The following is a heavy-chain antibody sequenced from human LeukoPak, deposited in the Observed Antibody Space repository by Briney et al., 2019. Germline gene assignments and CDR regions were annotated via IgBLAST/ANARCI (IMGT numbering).Heavy chain of an antibody. V-gene: IGHV4-34*01. D-gene: IGHD5-18*01. CDR1: GGSFSGYY. CDR3: ATVGYSYVINDWSRTGLGAYPTKYYYHMDV. Sequence: SETLSLTRAVYGGSFSGYYWSWIRQPPGKGREWVGEINHSGSTNYNPSLKSRVTISGDTSKHHFSLKLSSVTAADTAVYFCATVGYSYVINDWSRTGLGAYPTKYYYHMDVWGKGTTVTVSS. CDR2: INHSGST. J-gene: IGHJ6*03.